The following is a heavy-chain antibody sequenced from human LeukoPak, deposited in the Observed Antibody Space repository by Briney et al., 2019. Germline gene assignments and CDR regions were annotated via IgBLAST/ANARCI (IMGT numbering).Heavy chain of an antibody. D-gene: IGHD3-3*01. CDR3: ARLYDFWSGFDPSIGYMDV. J-gene: IGHJ6*03. Sequence: PSETLSLSCTVSGDSISSSSYYWGWIRQPPGKGLEWIGSIYYSGSTYYNPSLKSRVTISVDTSKNQFSLKLSSVTAADTAVYYCARLYDFWSGFDPSIGYMDVWGKGTTVTVSS. CDR2: IYYSGST. CDR1: GDSISSSSYY. V-gene: IGHV4-39*07.